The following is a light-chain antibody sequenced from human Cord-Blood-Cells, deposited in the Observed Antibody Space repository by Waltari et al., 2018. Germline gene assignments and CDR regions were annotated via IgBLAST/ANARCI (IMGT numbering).Light chain of an antibody. CDR2: EGS. Sequence: SALTQPASVSGSPGQSLTISCTGTSSAVGSYNLFSWYQQHPGKAPKLMIYEGSKRPSGVSNRFSGSKSGNTASLTISGLQAEDEADYYCCSYAGSSTYVVFGGGTKLTVL. V-gene: IGLV2-23*01. J-gene: IGLJ2*01. CDR3: CSYAGSSTYVV. CDR1: SSAVGSYNL.